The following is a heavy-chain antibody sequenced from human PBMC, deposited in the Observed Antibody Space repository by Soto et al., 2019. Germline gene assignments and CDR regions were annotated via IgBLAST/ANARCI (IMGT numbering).Heavy chain of an antibody. CDR3: ARGGDYIWGSYRFGPIYFDY. J-gene: IGHJ4*02. V-gene: IGHV3-7*01. CDR2: IKQDGSEK. D-gene: IGHD3-16*02. CDR1: GFTFSSYW. Sequence: GGSVRLSCAASGFTFSSYWMSWVRQAPGKGLEWVANIKQDGSEKYYVDSVKGRFTISRDNAKNSLYLQMNSLRAEDTAVYYCARGGDYIWGSYRFGPIYFDYWGQGTLVTVSS.